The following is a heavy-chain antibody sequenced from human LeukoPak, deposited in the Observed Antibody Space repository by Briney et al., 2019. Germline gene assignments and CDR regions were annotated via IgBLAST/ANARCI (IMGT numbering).Heavy chain of an antibody. V-gene: IGHV3-66*01. CDR3: ARDLGHTLGAFDI. J-gene: IGHJ3*02. CDR2: IYSGGST. Sequence: GGSLRLSCAASGFTVSSNYMSWVRQAPGKGLEWVSVIYSGGSTYYADSVKGRFTISRDNSKNTLYLQMNSLRAEDTAVYYCARDLGHTLGAFDIWGQGTMVTVSS. CDR1: GFTVSSNY.